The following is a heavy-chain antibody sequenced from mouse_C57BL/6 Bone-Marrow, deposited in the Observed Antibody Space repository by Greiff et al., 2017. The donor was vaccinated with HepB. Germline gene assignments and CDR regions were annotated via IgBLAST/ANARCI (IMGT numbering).Heavy chain of an antibody. CDR1: GFTFSSYA. D-gene: IGHD2-12*01. Sequence: EVKLVESGGGLVKPGGSLKLSCAASGFTFSSYAMSWVRQTPEKRLEWVATISDGGSYTYYPDNVKGRFTISRANAKNNLYLQMSHLKSEDTAVYYCASPSYYREAWFAYWGQGTRVTVSA. J-gene: IGHJ3*01. CDR3: ASPSYYREAWFAY. V-gene: IGHV5-4*03. CDR2: ISDGGSYT.